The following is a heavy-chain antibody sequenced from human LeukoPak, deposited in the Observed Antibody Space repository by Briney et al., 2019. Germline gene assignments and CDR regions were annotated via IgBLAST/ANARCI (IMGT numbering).Heavy chain of an antibody. J-gene: IGHJ4*02. CDR2: IYNDGRT. Sequence: GGSLRLSCAASGFAVSSNYMSWVRQAPGRGLDWVSVIYNDGRTFYADSVKGRFTMSRHNSQNTLFLQMDSLRAEDTAVYYCARVPLHPTISHFDYWGQGTLVTVSS. CDR3: ARVPLHPTISHFDY. CDR1: GFAVSSNY. D-gene: IGHD1-14*01. V-gene: IGHV3-53*04.